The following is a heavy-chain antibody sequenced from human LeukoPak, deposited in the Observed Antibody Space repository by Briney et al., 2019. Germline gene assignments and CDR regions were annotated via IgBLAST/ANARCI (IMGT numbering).Heavy chain of an antibody. D-gene: IGHD6-13*01. Sequence: SETLSLTCTVSGGSISSYYWSWIRQPPGKGLEWIGYIYYSGSTNYNPSLKSRVTISVDTSKNQFSLKLSSVTAADTAVCYCARGLTAALSPFDYWGQGTLVTVSS. V-gene: IGHV4-59*12. CDR3: ARGLTAALSPFDY. CDR2: IYYSGST. J-gene: IGHJ4*02. CDR1: GGSISSYY.